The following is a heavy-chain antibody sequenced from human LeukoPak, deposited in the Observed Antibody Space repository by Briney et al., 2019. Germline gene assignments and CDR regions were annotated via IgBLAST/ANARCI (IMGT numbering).Heavy chain of an antibody. CDR2: IYYSGST. J-gene: IGHJ4*02. Sequence: PSQTLSLTCTVSGGSISSGGSYWSWIRQHPGKGLEWIGYIYYSGSTYYNPSLKSRVTISVDTSKNQFSLKLSSVTAADTAVCYCARGRGGGNSGSTFDYWGQGTLVTVSS. CDR1: GGSISSGGSY. V-gene: IGHV4-31*03. CDR3: ARGRGGGNSGSTFDY. D-gene: IGHD4-23*01.